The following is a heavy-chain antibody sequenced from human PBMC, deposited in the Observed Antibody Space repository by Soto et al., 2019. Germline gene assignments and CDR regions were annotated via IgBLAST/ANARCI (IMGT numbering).Heavy chain of an antibody. Sequence: QVQLVESGGGLVKPGGSLRLSCAVSGFTFSDYYMTWIRQAPGKGLAWVSYISNSTSHTNYADSGKGRVTIPKDNAKNYLFLQMXSLXAEDTSVYYCATXXGAADDYFDFWGQGTLVTVSS. CDR2: ISNSTSHT. V-gene: IGHV3-11*05. D-gene: IGHD6-25*01. CDR1: GFTFSDYY. J-gene: IGHJ4*02. CDR3: ATXXGAADDYFDF.